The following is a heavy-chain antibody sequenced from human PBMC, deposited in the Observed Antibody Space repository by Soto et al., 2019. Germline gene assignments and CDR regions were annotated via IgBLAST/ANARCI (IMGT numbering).Heavy chain of an antibody. V-gene: IGHV3-23*01. J-gene: IGHJ4*02. D-gene: IGHD1-26*01. CDR2: ISGSGGST. CDR3: AKEYTSTSKGSFDY. Sequence: PGGSLRLSCAASGFTFSSYAMSWVRQAPGKGLEWVSAISGSGGSTHYADSVKGRFTISRDNSKNTVNLKMNSVRADDTAVYYCAKEYTSTSKGSFDYWGQGALVTVSS. CDR1: GFTFSSYA.